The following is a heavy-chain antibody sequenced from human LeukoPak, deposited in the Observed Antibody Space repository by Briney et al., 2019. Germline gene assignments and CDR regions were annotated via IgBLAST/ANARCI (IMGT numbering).Heavy chain of an antibody. D-gene: IGHD3-3*01. J-gene: IGHJ4*02. CDR1: GFTFSSYD. CDR3: ARTTIFGVVVDY. V-gene: IGHV3-13*01. Sequence: PGGSLRLSCAASGFTFSSYDMHWVRQATGKGLEWVSAIGTAGDTYYPGSVKGRFTISRENAKNSLYLQMNSLRAGDTAVYYCARTTIFGVVVDYWGQGTLVTVSS. CDR2: IGTAGDT.